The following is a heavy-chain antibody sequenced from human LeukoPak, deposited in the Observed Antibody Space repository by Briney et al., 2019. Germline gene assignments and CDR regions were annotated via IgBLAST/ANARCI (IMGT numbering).Heavy chain of an antibody. V-gene: IGHV1-46*01. D-gene: IGHD3-22*01. CDR1: GYTFTSYY. J-gene: IGHJ4*02. CDR3: ARERYYDSSGYTPGQGDY. Sequence: ASVKVSCKASGYTFTSYYMHWVRQAPGQGLEWMGIINPSGGSTSYAQEFQGRVTMTRDTSTSTVYMELSSLRSEDTAVYYCARERYYDSSGYTPGQGDYWGQGTLVTVSS. CDR2: INPSGGST.